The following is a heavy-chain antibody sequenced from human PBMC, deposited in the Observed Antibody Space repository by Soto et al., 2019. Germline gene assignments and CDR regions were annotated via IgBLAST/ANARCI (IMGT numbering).Heavy chain of an antibody. CDR3: ARGSTIVRCAPSWCDP. V-gene: IGHV1-69*02. CDR1: GGTFSRYT. CDR2: IIPIAAIA. D-gene: IGHD3-10*01. Sequence: QVQLVQSGAEVKKPGSSVKVSCKASGGTFSRYTINWVRQAPGQGLEWMGRIIPIAAIANYTQKFQGRVTITVDKSSTTAYMELSSLRSDDTAVYYCARGSTIVRCAPSWCDPSGQGTLVTV. J-gene: IGHJ5*02.